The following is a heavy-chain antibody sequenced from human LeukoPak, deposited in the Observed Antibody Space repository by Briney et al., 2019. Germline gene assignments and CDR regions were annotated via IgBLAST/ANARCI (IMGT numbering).Heavy chain of an antibody. D-gene: IGHD3-10*01. Sequence: SETLSLTCTVSGYSISSGYYWSWIRQPPGKGLEWIGSIYHSGSTYYNPSLKSRVTISVDTSKNQFSLKLSSVTAADTAVYYCARDRIPSVRGVTLGFDPWGQGTLVTVSS. CDR2: IYHSGST. V-gene: IGHV4-38-2*02. CDR1: GYSISSGYY. CDR3: ARDRIPSVRGVTLGFDP. J-gene: IGHJ5*02.